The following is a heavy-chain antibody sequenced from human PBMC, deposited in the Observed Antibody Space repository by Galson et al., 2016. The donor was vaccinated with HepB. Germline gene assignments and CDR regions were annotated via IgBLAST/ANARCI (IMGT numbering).Heavy chain of an antibody. Sequence: SLRLSCAASGFTVINNYMSWVRQAPGKGLEWVSLIYSGGSTYYAESVKGRFTISRDNSKNTLYLQMNSRRAEDTAVYYCARAVIAWRGSYGTGRGWYFDIGGRGTLVPVAS. CDR2: IYSGGST. CDR1: GFTVINNY. D-gene: IGHD3-16*01. J-gene: IGHJ2*01. CDR3: ARAVIAWRGSYGTGRGWYFDI. V-gene: IGHV3-53*01.